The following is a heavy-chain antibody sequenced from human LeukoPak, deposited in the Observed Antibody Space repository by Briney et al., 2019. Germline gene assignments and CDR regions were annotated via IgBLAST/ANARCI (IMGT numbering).Heavy chain of an antibody. CDR3: AREGDSSGSNFDY. CDR2: IIPFFGTA. V-gene: IGHV1-69*13. Sequence: ASVKVSCKASGGTFISYAISWVRQAPGQGLEWMGGIIPFFGTANYAQKFQGRVTITADESTSTAYMELSSLRSEDTAVYYCAREGDSSGSNFDYWGQGTLVTVSS. CDR1: GGTFISYA. D-gene: IGHD3-22*01. J-gene: IGHJ4*02.